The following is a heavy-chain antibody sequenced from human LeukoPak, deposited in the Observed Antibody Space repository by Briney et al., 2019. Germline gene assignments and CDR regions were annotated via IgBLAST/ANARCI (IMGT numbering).Heavy chain of an antibody. CDR2: IWPGDSET. CDR1: GYSFTSYW. J-gene: IGHJ4*02. D-gene: IGHD6-13*01. CDR3: ARGDSSTWYEY. Sequence: GESLKISCKGSGYSFTSYWIGWVRQLPGKGLEWMGIIWPGDSETRYSPSFQGQVTISADKSISTAYLQWSSLKASDTAMYYCARGDSSTWYEYWGQGTLVTVSS. V-gene: IGHV5-51*01.